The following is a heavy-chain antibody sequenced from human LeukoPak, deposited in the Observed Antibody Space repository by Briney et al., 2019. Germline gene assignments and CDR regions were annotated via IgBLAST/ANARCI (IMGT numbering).Heavy chain of an antibody. D-gene: IGHD2-8*02. V-gene: IGHV3-21*04. CDR1: GFTFSSYS. J-gene: IGHJ4*02. CDR2: IFPSGGEI. Sequence: PGGSLRLSCAASGFTFSSYSMNWVRQPPGKGLEWVSSIFPSGGEIHYADSVRGRFTISRDNSMSTLSLQMNSLRAEDTAIYYCATYRQVLLPFESWGQGTLVTVSS. CDR3: ATYRQVLLPFES.